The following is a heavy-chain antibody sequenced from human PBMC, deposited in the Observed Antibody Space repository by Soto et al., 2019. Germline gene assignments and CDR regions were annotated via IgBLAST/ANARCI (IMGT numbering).Heavy chain of an antibody. CDR3: AKVPRFGMVVAATPVAKYYFDY. J-gene: IGHJ4*02. D-gene: IGHD2-15*01. CDR2: ISGSGGST. CDR1: GFTFSSYA. V-gene: IGHV3-23*01. Sequence: GGSLRLSCAASGFTFSSYAMSWVRQAPGKGLEWVSAISGSGGSTYYADSVKGRFTISRDNSKNTLYLQMNSLRAEDTAVYYCAKVPRFGMVVAATPVAKYYFDYWGQGTLVTVSS.